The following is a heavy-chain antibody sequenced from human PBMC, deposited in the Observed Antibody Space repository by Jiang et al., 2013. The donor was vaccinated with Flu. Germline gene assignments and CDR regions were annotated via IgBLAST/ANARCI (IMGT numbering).Heavy chain of an antibody. J-gene: IGHJ4*02. Sequence: GPGLVKPSETLSLTCTVSGGSISNHYWSWVRQPPGEGLEWIGYVFYTGSTNYKPSLKSRVSISVDTSKNQFSLKLSSVTAADTAVYYCARLTSGWPIDYWGQGA. CDR3: ARLTSGWPIDY. D-gene: IGHD6-25*01. V-gene: IGHV4-59*08. CDR2: VFYTGST. CDR1: GGSISNHY.